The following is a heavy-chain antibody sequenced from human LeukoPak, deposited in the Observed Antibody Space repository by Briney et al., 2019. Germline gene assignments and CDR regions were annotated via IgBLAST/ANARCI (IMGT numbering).Heavy chain of an antibody. D-gene: IGHD2-15*01. CDR2: INHSGST. CDR3: ARGLRIGNWFDP. CDR1: GGSFSGYY. V-gene: IGHV4-34*01. Sequence: SETLSLTCAVYGGSFSGYYWSWIRQPPGKGLEWIGEINHSGSTNYNPSLKSRVTISVDTSKNQFSLKLSSVTAADTAVYYCARGLRIGNWFDPWGQGTLVTVSS. J-gene: IGHJ5*02.